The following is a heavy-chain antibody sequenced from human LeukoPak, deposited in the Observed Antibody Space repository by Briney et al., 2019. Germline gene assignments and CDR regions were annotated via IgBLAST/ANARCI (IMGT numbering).Heavy chain of an antibody. V-gene: IGHV3-7*01. CDR2: IKQDGSDK. CDR1: GFNLSYFS. Sequence: GGSLRLSCAASGFNLSYFSMSWVRQAPGKGLEWVAKIKQDGSDKHYVDSVKGRFTISRDNAKNSLYLQMNSLRAEDTAVYYCARDPVLWFGELPHSNAFDIWGQGTMVTVSS. J-gene: IGHJ3*02. CDR3: ARDPVLWFGELPHSNAFDI. D-gene: IGHD3-10*01.